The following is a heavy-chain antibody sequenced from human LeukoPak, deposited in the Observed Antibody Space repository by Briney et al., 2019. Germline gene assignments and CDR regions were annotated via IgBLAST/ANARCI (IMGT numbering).Heavy chain of an antibody. CDR2: ISSSSSYI. CDR1: GFTFSSYW. V-gene: IGHV3-21*01. D-gene: IGHD6-13*01. J-gene: IGHJ4*02. CDR3: ARDISFEAAAAGSFDY. Sequence: GGSLRLSCAASGFTFSSYWMNWVRQAPGKGLEWVSSISSSSSYIYYADSVKGRFTISRDNAKNSLYLQMNSLRAEDTAVYYCARDISFEAAAAGSFDYWGQGTLVTVSS.